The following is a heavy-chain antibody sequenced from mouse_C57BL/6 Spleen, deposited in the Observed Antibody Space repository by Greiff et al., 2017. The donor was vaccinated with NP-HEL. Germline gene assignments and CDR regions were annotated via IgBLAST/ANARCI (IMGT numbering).Heavy chain of an antibody. CDR1: GFSLTSYG. CDR2: IWSGGST. D-gene: IGHD2-3*01. V-gene: IGHV2-2*01. J-gene: IGHJ4*01. CDR3: ARNRGLLYAMDC. Sequence: VQLQQSGPGLVQPSQSLSITCTVSGFSLTSYGVHWVRQSPGKGLEWLGVIWSGGSTDSNAAFISRLSISKDNSKSQVFFKMNSLQADDTAIYYCARNRGLLYAMDCWGQGTSVTVSS.